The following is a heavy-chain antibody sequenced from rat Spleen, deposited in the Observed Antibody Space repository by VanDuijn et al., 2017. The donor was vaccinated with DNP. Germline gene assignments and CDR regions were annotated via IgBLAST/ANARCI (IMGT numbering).Heavy chain of an antibody. V-gene: IGHV5-31*01. Sequence: EVQLVESGGDLVQPGRSLKLSCVVSGFTFNNYWMTWIRQVPGKGLEWVASITDSGGSTSYRDSVKGRFTISRDNAENTLYLQMNSLRSEDTATYFCARGSGTYYWYFDFWGPGTMVTVSS. J-gene: IGHJ1*01. D-gene: IGHD5-1*01. CDR1: GFTFNNYW. CDR2: ITDSGGST. CDR3: ARGSGTYYWYFDF.